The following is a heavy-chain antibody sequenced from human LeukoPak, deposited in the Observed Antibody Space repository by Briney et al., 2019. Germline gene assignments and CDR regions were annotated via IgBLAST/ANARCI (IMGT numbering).Heavy chain of an antibody. V-gene: IGHV4-34*01. Sequence: PSETLSLTCAVYGGAFSGYYWSWIRQPPRKGLEWIGEINHSGSTNYNPSLKSRVTISVDTSKNQFSLKLSSVTAADTAVYYCARGRITMVRGVTRGNWFDPWGQGTLVTVSS. J-gene: IGHJ5*02. D-gene: IGHD3-10*01. CDR3: ARGRITMVRGVTRGNWFDP. CDR1: GGAFSGYY. CDR2: INHSGST.